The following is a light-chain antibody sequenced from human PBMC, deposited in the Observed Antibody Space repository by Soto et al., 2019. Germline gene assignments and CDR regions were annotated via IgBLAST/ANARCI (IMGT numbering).Light chain of an antibody. CDR1: QSISNY. CDR2: AAS. J-gene: IGKJ2*01. CDR3: QHSYSITRT. V-gene: IGKV1-39*01. Sequence: QXTQSPSSLSASVGDSVTIICRASQSISNYLNWYQQKPGKATKLLIYAASSFQSGIPSRFRGSQSGTDFTLTISGLQPEDCAPDYCQHSYSITRTFGQGTKLEIK.